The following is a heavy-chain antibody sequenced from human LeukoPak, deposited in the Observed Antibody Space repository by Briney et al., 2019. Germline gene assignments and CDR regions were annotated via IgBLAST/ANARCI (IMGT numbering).Heavy chain of an antibody. Sequence: ASVKVSCKASGYTFTGYYMHWVRQAPGQGLEWMGWINPNSGGTNYAQKFQGRVTMTRSTSISTAYMELSSLRSEDTAVYYCARDAAAAHPEYYFDYWGQGTLVTVSS. CDR3: ARDAAAAHPEYYFDY. CDR1: GYTFTGYY. V-gene: IGHV1-2*02. D-gene: IGHD6-13*01. J-gene: IGHJ4*02. CDR2: INPNSGGT.